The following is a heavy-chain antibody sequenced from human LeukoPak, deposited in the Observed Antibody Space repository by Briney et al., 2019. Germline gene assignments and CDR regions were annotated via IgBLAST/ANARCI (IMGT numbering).Heavy chain of an antibody. Sequence: SETLSLTCTVSGGSISSYYWSWIRQPPGKGLEWIGYVYYSGSTNYNPSLKSRVTISVDTSKNQFSLKLSSVTAADTAVYYCARHCSPITIFGVVIMVRAFDIWGQGTMVTVSS. CDR3: ARHCSPITIFGVVIMVRAFDI. J-gene: IGHJ3*02. CDR2: VYYSGST. CDR1: GGSISSYY. V-gene: IGHV4-59*01. D-gene: IGHD3-3*01.